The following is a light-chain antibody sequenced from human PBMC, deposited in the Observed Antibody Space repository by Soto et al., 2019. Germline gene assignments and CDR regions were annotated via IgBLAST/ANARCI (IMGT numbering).Light chain of an antibody. J-gene: IGKJ5*01. V-gene: IGKV3-11*01. Sequence: EIALTQSPATLSLSPGERATLSCRASPSVPNYVAWYQQKPGQAPRLLIYGAFNRATGIPARFSGSGSGADFTLPISSLEPEDFAIYYCQQRNTWPPVTFGQGTRLEIK. CDR2: GAF. CDR3: QQRNTWPPVT. CDR1: PSVPNY.